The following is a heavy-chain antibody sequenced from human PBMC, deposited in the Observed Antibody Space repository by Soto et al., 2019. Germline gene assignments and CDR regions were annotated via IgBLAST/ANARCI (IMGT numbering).Heavy chain of an antibody. CDR1: GDSVTSNY. CDR2: MHYTGIT. V-gene: IGHV4-59*08. J-gene: IGHJ5*02. Sequence: SETLSLTCSFSGDSVTSNYSTWIRQSPEKGLEWIGYMHYTGITHYNPSLKSRLTISVDTSKNQFSLKLTSVTAADTAVYYCARIGRLQSNNWFDPWGQGTLVTVSS. D-gene: IGHD4-4*01. CDR3: ARIGRLQSNNWFDP.